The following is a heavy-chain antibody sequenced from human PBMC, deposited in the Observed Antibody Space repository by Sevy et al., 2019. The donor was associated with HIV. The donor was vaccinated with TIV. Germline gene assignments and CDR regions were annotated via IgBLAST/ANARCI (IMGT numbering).Heavy chain of an antibody. D-gene: IGHD4-4*01. V-gene: IGHV3-30-3*01. CDR3: VRSPPRGYSNHYYYYYIDV. J-gene: IGHJ6*03. Sequence: GGSLRVSCAASGFTFSSYAMHWVRQAPGKGLEWVAVISYDGSNKYYADSVKGRFTISRDNSKNTLYLQMNSLRAEDTAVYYCVRSPPRGYSNHYYYYYIDVRGKGTTVTVSS. CDR2: ISYDGSNK. CDR1: GFTFSSYA.